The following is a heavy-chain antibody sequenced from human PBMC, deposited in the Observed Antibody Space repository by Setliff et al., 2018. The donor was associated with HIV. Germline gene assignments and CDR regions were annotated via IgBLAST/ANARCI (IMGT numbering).Heavy chain of an antibody. Sequence: PSETLSLTCTVSGGSISSGSYYWGWIRQPPGKGLEWIGIGSYSGSTYYNPSLKSRVTISVDTSNNQLFLKVSSVTAADTAVYYCARFRGVHSSSLLDSWGQGTLVTVSS. CDR2: GSYSGST. CDR3: ARFRGVHSSSLLDS. CDR1: GGSISSGSYY. J-gene: IGHJ4*02. D-gene: IGHD6-6*01. V-gene: IGHV4-39*01.